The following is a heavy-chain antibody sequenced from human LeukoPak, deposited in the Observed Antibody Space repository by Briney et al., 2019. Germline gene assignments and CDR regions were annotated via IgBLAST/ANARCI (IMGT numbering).Heavy chain of an antibody. CDR1: GFTFSSYW. CDR3: ARGRPHGNDY. CDR2: IAGDGSST. J-gene: IGHJ4*02. V-gene: IGHV3-74*01. D-gene: IGHD4-23*01. Sequence: GGSLRLSCAASGFTFSSYWMNWVRQAPGKGLVWVSRIAGDGSSTTYADSVKGRFSISRDNTKNTLYLQMNSLRVEDTAVYYCARGRPHGNDYWGQGTLVTVSS.